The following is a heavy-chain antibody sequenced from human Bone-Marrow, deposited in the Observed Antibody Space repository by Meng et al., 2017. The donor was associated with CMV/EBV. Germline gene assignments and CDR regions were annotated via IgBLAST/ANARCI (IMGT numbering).Heavy chain of an antibody. V-gene: IGHV3-30*02. CDR1: GFTFSSYG. Sequence: GESLKISCAASGFTFSSYGMHWVRQAPGKGLEWVAFIRYDGSNKYYADSVKGRFTISRDNAKNSLYLQMNSLRAEDTAVYYCARESRGFFDYWGQGTLVTVSS. D-gene: IGHD3-10*01. CDR3: ARESRGFFDY. J-gene: IGHJ4*02. CDR2: IRYDGSNK.